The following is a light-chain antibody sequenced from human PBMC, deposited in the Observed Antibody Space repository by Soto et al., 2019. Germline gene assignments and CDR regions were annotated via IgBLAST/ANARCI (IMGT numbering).Light chain of an antibody. Sequence: EIVLTQSPGTLSLSPGERATLSCRASQSVSTNYLAWYQQKPGQAPRLLINGASSRATGIPDRFSGSGSGKDFPLTISRLEPEDLAVYYCQQYGSSPQTFGQGTKVE. V-gene: IGKV3-20*01. CDR3: QQYGSSPQT. CDR2: GAS. J-gene: IGKJ1*01. CDR1: QSVSTNY.